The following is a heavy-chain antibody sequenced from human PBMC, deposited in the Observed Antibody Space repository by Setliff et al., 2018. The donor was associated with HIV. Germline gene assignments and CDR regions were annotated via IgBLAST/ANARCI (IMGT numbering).Heavy chain of an antibody. CDR2: IAYTGSG. CDR1: GESFSGFY. J-gene: IGHJ4*02. D-gene: IGHD1-26*01. CDR3: AREVRWELPQGFDH. Sequence: SETLSLTCAVYGESFSGFYWTWIRQPPGKGLEWIGSIAYTGSGYYNSSLKSRVTISVDTSRNECSLKSTSVTAADTAVYYCAREVRWELPQGFDHWGQGSQVTVSS. V-gene: IGHV4-34*01.